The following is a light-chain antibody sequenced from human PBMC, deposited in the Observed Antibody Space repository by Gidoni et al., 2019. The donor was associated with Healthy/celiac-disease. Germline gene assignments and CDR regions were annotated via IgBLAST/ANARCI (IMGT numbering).Light chain of an antibody. V-gene: IGLV2-11*01. CDR2: DVS. CDR1: SSDVGGYNY. CDR3: CSYAGSL. Sequence: QSALTQPRSVSGSPGQSVTISCTGTSSDVGGYNYVSWYQQHPGKAPKLMIYDVSKRPSGVPDRFSGSKSGNTASLTISGLQAEDEADYHCCSYAGSLFGGGTKLTVL. J-gene: IGLJ2*01.